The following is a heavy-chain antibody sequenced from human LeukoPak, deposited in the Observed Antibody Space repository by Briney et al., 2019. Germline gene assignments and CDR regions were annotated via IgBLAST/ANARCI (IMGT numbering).Heavy chain of an antibody. V-gene: IGHV4-59*01. J-gene: IGHJ4*02. D-gene: IGHD3-16*01. CDR3: TRGAGWLIDY. Sequence: SETLSLTYTVSDGSISSYYWSWIRQPPGKGLEWIGYFHNSGTSTYNPSLKSRVTISADTSKNQFSLKLNSLTTADTAVYYCTRGAGWLIDYWGQGILVTVSS. CDR2: FHNSGTS. CDR1: DGSISSYY.